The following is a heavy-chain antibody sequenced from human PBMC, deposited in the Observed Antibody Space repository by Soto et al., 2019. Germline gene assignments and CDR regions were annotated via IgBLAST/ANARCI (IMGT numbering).Heavy chain of an antibody. CDR3: ARDETGDSYYYYYGMDV. CDR2: ILPIFGTT. J-gene: IGHJ6*02. V-gene: IGHV1-69*01. D-gene: IGHD7-27*01. Sequence: QVQLVQSGAEVKKPGSSVKVSCKASGGTFNTYNINWVRQAPGQGLEWMGGILPIFGTTNYAQRFQGRVTITADDSKSTAYMELSSLRSEDKAVYYCARDETGDSYYYYYGMDVWGQGTTVTVTS. CDR1: GGTFNTYN.